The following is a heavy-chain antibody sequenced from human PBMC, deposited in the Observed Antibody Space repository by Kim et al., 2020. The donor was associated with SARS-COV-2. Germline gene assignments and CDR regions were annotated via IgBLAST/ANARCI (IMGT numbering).Heavy chain of an antibody. V-gene: IGHV7-4-1*02. CDR3: ARTGTTYAFDR. J-gene: IGHJ3*02. CDR2: NP. D-gene: IGHD7-27*01. Sequence: NPTCAQGLTGRFVFSLDTSVSTTYLQISSLKTEDTAVYYCARTGTTYAFDRWGQGTMVTVSS.